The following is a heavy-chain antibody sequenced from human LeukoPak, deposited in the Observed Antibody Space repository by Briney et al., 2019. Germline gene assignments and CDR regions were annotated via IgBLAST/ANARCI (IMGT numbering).Heavy chain of an antibody. CDR3: ARRQVRYYGMDV. J-gene: IGHJ6*02. V-gene: IGHV4-59*08. CDR1: GGSLSSYY. Sequence: SETLSLTCTVSGGSLSSYYWSWIRQPPGKGLEGIGYIYYSGSTNYNPSLKSRVTISVDTSKNQFSLKLSSVTAADTAVYYCARRQVRYYGMDVWGQGTTVTVSS. CDR2: IYYSGST. D-gene: IGHD4-4*01.